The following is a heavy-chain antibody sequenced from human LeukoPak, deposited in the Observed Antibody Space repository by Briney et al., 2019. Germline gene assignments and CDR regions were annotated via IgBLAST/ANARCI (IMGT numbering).Heavy chain of an antibody. Sequence: SVTVSCKASGGTFSSYAISWVRQAPGQGLEWMGGIIPIFGTANYAQKFQGRVTITADESTSTAYMELSSLRSEDTAVYYCATYGSGSYYNTSLDYWGQGTLVTVFS. J-gene: IGHJ4*02. CDR1: GGTFSSYA. V-gene: IGHV1-69*13. CDR2: IIPIFGTA. D-gene: IGHD3-10*01. CDR3: ATYGSGSYYNTSLDY.